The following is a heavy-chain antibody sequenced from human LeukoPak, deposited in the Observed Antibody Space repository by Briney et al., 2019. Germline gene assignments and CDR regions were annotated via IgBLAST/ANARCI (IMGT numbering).Heavy chain of an antibody. CDR1: GFTVSSNY. CDR3: ARSRGTFFPHDY. J-gene: IGHJ4*02. V-gene: IGHV3-66*01. Sequence: GTSLRLSCAVSGFTVSSNYMSWVRQAPGKGLEWVSVIYSGGGTYYADSVKGRFTISRDNSKNTVYLQMNSLRVEDTAVYYCARSRGTFFPHDYWGQGTLVTVTS. D-gene: IGHD3-10*01. CDR2: IYSGGGT.